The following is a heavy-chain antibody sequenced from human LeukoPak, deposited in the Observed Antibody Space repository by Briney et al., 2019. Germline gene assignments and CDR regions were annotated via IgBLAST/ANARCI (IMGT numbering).Heavy chain of an antibody. CDR3: TRGGGDC. V-gene: IGHV3-23*01. D-gene: IGHD2-15*01. Sequence: GGSLRLSCAASGFTLSSFAMSWVRQAPGKGLEWVSGFSGRAGYTYYADSVKGRFTISRDASKNTFFLQMNSLRAEDTAVYFCTRGGGDCWGQGTLVTVSS. J-gene: IGHJ4*02. CDR2: FSGRAGYT. CDR1: GFTLSSFA.